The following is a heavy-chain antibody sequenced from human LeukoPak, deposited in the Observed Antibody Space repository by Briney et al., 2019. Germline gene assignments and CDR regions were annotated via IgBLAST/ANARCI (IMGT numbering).Heavy chain of an antibody. CDR2: IHPNSGDT. V-gene: IGHV1-2*06. D-gene: IGHD6-19*01. J-gene: IGHJ4*02. CDR3: ARDRVGSGWPRPWYFEF. Sequence: GASVKVSCKASGYSFTDYYIHWVRQAPGQGLEWVGLIHPNSGDTFYAQKFRGRVTMTRDTSINTAYMELDRLTSDDTAVYYCARDRVGSGWPRPWYFEFWGQGTLVAVSS. CDR1: GYSFTDYY.